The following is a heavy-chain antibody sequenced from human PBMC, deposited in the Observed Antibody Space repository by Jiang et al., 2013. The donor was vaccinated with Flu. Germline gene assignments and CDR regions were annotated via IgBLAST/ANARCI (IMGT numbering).Heavy chain of an antibody. CDR3: ARAGRGYSYGPRGRNWFDP. J-gene: IGHJ5*02. V-gene: IGHV4-34*01. Sequence: LLKPSETLSLTCAVYGGSFSGYYWSWIRQPPGKGLEWIGEINHSGSTNYNPSLKSRVTISVDTSKNQFSLKLSSVTAADTAVYYCARAGRGYSYGPRGRNWFDPWGPGNPGHRLL. CDR1: GGSFSGYY. D-gene: IGHD5-18*01. CDR2: INHSGST.